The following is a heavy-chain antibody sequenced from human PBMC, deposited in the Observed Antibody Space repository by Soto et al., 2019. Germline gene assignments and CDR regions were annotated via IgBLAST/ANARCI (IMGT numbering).Heavy chain of an antibody. D-gene: IGHD6-13*01. CDR2: INPNSGGT. J-gene: IGHJ6*01. Sequence: ASVKVSCKASGYTFTGYYMHWVRQAPGQGLEWMGWINPNSGGTNYAQKFQGWVTMTRDTSISTAYMELSRLRSDDTAVYYCARDGGRIAAAGTVNYGMDVWGEGTTVT. CDR3: ARDGGRIAAAGTVNYGMDV. CDR1: GYTFTGYY. V-gene: IGHV1-2*04.